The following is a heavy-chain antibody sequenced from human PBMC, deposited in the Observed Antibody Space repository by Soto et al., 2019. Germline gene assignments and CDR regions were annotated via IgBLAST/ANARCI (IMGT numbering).Heavy chain of an antibody. CDR1: GFSFSTNG. Sequence: QVQLVESGGGVVQPGRSLTLSCAASGFSFSTNGMHWIRQAPGKGLEWVAVMWSNGNKNYADSVKGRFTISRDTSQNILFLQMDSLRAEDTAVYYCARDSLGVPTDFDYWGQGTLVTVSS. CDR3: ARDSLGVPTDFDY. CDR2: MWSNGNK. D-gene: IGHD2-8*01. V-gene: IGHV3-33*01. J-gene: IGHJ4*02.